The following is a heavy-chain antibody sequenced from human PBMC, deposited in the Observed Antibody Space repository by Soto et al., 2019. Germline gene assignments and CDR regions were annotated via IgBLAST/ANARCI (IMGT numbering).Heavy chain of an antibody. CDR3: ARDRLRGVGGGHYYCDY. J-gene: IGHJ4*02. CDR2: IIPIFGTA. CDR1: GGTFSSYA. D-gene: IGHD2-15*01. Sequence: SVKVSCKASGGTFSSYAISWVRQAPGQGLEWMGGIIPIFGTANYAQKFQGRVTITADKSTSTAYTELSSLRSEDTAVYYCARDRLRGVGGGHYYCDYWGQGTLVTVSS. V-gene: IGHV1-69*06.